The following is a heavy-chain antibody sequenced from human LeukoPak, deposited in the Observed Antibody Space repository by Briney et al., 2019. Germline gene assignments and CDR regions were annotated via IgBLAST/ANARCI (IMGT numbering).Heavy chain of an antibody. Sequence: PSETLSLTCTVSGGSISSYYWSWIRQPAGKGLEWIGRIYTSGSTNYNPPPKSRVTMSVDTSKNQFSLKLSSVTAADTAVYYCASSGPYNWFDPWGQGTLVTVSS. CDR3: ASSGPYNWFDP. J-gene: IGHJ5*02. CDR1: GGSISSYY. CDR2: IYTSGST. V-gene: IGHV4-4*07.